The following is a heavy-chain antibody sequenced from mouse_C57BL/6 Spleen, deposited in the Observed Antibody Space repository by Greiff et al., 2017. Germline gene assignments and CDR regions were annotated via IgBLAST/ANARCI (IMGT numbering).Heavy chain of an antibody. J-gene: IGHJ4*01. V-gene: IGHV1-82*01. Sequence: QVQLKQSGPELVKPGASVKISCKASGYAFSSYWMNWVKQRPGKGLEWIGRIYPGDGDTNYNGKFKGKATLTADKSSSTAYMQLSSLTSEDSAVYFGACIYYDYLYAMDYWGQGTSVTVSS. CDR1: GYAFSSYW. CDR2: IYPGDGDT. D-gene: IGHD2-4*01. CDR3: ACIYYDYLYAMDY.